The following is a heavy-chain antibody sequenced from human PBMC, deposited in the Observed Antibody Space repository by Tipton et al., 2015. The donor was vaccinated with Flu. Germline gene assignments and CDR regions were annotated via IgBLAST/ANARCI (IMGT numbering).Heavy chain of an antibody. CDR1: GDTSSSYA. J-gene: IGHJ6*02. V-gene: IGHV1-69*18. Sequence: QLVQSGAEVKKPGSSLKVSCKSSGDTSSSYAITWVRQAPGQGLEWMGMIIPILGTANYELRFQGRVAITTDESTRTVYMEMSSLTSEDTAVYYCARVRDVMTTVDQYYYGVDVWGQGTTITVSS. D-gene: IGHD4-17*01. CDR3: ARVRDVMTTVDQYYYGVDV. CDR2: IIPILGTA.